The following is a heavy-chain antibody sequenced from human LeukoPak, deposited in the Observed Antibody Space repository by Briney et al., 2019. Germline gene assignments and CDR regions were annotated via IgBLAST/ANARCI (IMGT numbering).Heavy chain of an antibody. D-gene: IGHD3-9*01. J-gene: IGHJ4*02. CDR1: GFTFSSYA. V-gene: IGHV3-23*01. CDR2: IHSDGTT. CDR3: AKRYFGNYYFDF. Sequence: GGSLRLSCAASGFTFSSYAMSWVRQAPGKGLEWVSGIHSDGTTYYADSVKGRFTISRDNSKNTLYLQMKSLTAEDTAIYYCAKRYFGNYYFDFWGQGTLVTVSS.